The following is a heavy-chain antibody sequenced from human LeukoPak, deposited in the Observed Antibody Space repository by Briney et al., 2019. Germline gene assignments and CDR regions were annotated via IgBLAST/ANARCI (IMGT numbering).Heavy chain of an antibody. Sequence: PGGSLRLSCAASGFTFTDYWMSWVRQAPGKGLEWVANIKRDGSEKYYVDSVKGRFTISRDNAKNTLFLQMNSLRAEDTAVYYCARSVPDNYYGSGRSYYFDYWGQGTLVTVSS. CDR1: GFTFTDYW. D-gene: IGHD3-10*01. CDR2: IKRDGSEK. J-gene: IGHJ4*02. V-gene: IGHV3-7*01. CDR3: ARSVPDNYYGSGRSYYFDY.